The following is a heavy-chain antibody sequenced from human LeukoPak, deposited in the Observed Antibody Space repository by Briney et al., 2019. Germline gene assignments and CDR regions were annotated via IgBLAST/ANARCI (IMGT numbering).Heavy chain of an antibody. V-gene: IGHV4-59*08. D-gene: IGHD5-18*01. Sequence: SETLSLTCTVSGGSISSYYWSWIRQPPGKGLEWIGYIYYSGSTNYNPSLKSRVTISVDTSKNQFSLKLSSVTAADTAVYYCARLVDTAMAPDYWGQGTLVTVFS. CDR2: IYYSGST. J-gene: IGHJ4*02. CDR1: GGSISSYY. CDR3: ARLVDTAMAPDY.